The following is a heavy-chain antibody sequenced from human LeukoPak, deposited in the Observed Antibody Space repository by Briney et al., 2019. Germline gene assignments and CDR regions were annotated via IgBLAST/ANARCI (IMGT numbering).Heavy chain of an antibody. CDR3: ARVRWPAAKC. CDR2: IKQDGSEK. CDR1: GFTFSTYW. J-gene: IGHJ4*02. Sequence: GGSLRLSCAATGFTFSTYWMSWVRQAPGKGLEWVANIKQDGSEKYYVDSVRGRFTISRGNAKNSLYLQMISLRAEDTAVYYCARVRWPAAKCWGQGTLVTVSS. D-gene: IGHD2-2*01. V-gene: IGHV3-7*01.